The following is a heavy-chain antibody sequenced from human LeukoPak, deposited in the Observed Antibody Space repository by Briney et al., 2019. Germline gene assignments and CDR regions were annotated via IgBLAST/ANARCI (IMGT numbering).Heavy chain of an antibody. J-gene: IGHJ5*02. CDR3: AKMGELDWFDP. CDR2: ISGSGGST. V-gene: IGHV3-23*01. CDR1: GFTFSSYA. D-gene: IGHD1-7*01. Sequence: GSLRLSCAASGFTFSSYAMSWVRQAPGKGLGWVSAISGSGGSTYYADSVKGRFTISRDNSKNTLYLQMNSRRAEDTAVYYCAKMGELDWFDPWGQGTLVTVSS.